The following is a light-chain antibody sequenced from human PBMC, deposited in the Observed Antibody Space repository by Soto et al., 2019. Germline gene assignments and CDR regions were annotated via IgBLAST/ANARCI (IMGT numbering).Light chain of an antibody. CDR1: QSISSG. J-gene: IGKJ3*01. CDR2: KTS. V-gene: IGKV1-5*03. CDR3: QQSRV. Sequence: DILMTQSPSTLSASVGDRVTITCRASQSISSGLAWYQQKPGKAPKLLIYKTSTLKSGVPSRCSGSGSGTEFTLPISIRQADDFVTYYCQQSRVFGPGTKVDIK.